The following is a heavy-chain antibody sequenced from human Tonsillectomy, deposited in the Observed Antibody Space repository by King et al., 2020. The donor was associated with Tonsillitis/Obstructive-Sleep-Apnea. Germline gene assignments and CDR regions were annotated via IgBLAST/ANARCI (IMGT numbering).Heavy chain of an antibody. D-gene: IGHD3-3*01. V-gene: IGHV4-59*01. CDR3: ASGVYYDFWSGYFKGYFDS. J-gene: IGHJ4*02. CDR1: DGSISRYY. CDR2: VYYSGTT. Sequence: QVQLQESGPGLVKPSETLSLTCTVSDGSISRYYWSWIRQPPGKGLEWVGYVYYSGTTNYNPSVKSRVTISVDTSKDQFSLKLTSVTAADTAVYYCASGVYYDFWSGYFKGYFDSWGQGTLVTVSS.